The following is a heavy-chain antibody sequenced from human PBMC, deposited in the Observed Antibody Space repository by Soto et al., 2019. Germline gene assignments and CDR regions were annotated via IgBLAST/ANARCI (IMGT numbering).Heavy chain of an antibody. CDR1: GFSFSSYW. V-gene: IGHV3-7*01. CDR2: IKQDGSEK. CDR3: ARDPNYDFWSGYRNKEGTYGMDV. J-gene: IGHJ6*02. Sequence: GGSLRLSCTASGFSFSSYWMSWVRQAPGKGLEWVANIKQDGSEKYYVDSVKGRFTISRDNAKNSLYLRMNSLRAEDTAVYYCARDPNYDFWSGYRNKEGTYGMDVWGQGTTVTVSS. D-gene: IGHD3-3*01.